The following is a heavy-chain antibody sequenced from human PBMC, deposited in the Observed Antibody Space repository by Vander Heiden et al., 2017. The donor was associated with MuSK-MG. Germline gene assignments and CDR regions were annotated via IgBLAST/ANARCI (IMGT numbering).Heavy chain of an antibody. J-gene: IGHJ4*02. CDR2: IDGSGGST. Sequence: EVQLVESGVGLVQPGGSLRLSCPASGFTFSDYYMNWVRQAPGKGLEWVSAIDGSGGSTNYADSVKGRFTISRDNSKNTLYLQMSSLRAEDTAVYYFAKDGVDWGSYFDYWGQGTLVTVSS. V-gene: IGHV3-23*04. D-gene: IGHD7-27*01. CDR1: GFTFSDYY. CDR3: AKDGVDWGSYFDY.